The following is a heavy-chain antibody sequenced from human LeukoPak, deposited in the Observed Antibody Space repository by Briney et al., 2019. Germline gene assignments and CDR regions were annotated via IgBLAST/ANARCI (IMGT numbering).Heavy chain of an antibody. CDR3: AREANSPTARYWYFDL. V-gene: IGHV4-59*02. Sequence: SETLSLTCTVSGGSVSSYYWSWMRQSPGKGLEWFGYVYYSGSTNYNPALKSRVTISLDTSENQFSLKLSSVTAADTGVYYCAREANSPTARYWYFDLWGRGTQVTVSS. CDR2: VYYSGST. J-gene: IGHJ2*01. D-gene: IGHD2-21*01. CDR1: GGSVSSYY.